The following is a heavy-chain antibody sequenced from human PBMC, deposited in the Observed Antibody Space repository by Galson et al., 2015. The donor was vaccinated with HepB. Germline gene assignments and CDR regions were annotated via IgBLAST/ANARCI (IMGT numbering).Heavy chain of an antibody. CDR3: AREGIAVAGERSPNYYYYGMDV. Sequence: SVKVSCKASGYTFTSYYMHWVRQAPGQGLEWMGIINPSGGSTSYAQKFQGRVTMTRDTSTSTVYMELSSLRSEDTAVYYCAREGIAVAGERSPNYYYYGMDVWGQGTTVTVSS. CDR1: GYTFTSYY. V-gene: IGHV1-46*01. J-gene: IGHJ6*02. D-gene: IGHD6-19*01. CDR2: INPSGGST.